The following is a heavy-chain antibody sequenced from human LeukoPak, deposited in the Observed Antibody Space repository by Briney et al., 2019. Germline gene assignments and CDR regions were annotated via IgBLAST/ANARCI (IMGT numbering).Heavy chain of an antibody. CDR3: ARALKLTGPGFGELLSIFDY. V-gene: IGHV4-39*01. Sequence: KPSETLSLTCTVSGGSISSSVYYWGWIRQPPGKGLEWIGSIYYRGSTYYNPALQSRVTISVDTSKNQFSLRLSSVTAADTAVYFCARALKLTGPGFGELLSIFDYWGQGTLVTVSS. CDR1: GGSISSSVYY. CDR2: IYYRGST. D-gene: IGHD3-10*01. J-gene: IGHJ4*02.